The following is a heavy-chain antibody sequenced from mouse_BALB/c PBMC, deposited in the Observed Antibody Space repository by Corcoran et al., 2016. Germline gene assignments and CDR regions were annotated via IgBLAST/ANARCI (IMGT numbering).Heavy chain of an antibody. CDR3: AQRGDYLDY. CDR1: GFSLSTSGMG. CDR2: IYWDDDK. J-gene: IGHJ2*01. V-gene: IGHV8-12*01. Sequence: QVNLKESGPGILQPSQTLSLTCSFSGFSLSTSGMGVSWIRQPSGKGLEWLAHIYWDDDKRYKPSLKSRLTISEDTPRNQVFLKITSVDTADTATYYCAQRGDYLDYWGQGTTLTVSS.